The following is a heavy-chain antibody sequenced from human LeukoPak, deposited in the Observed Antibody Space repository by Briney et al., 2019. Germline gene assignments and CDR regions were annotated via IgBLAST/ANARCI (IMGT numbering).Heavy chain of an antibody. CDR3: AKRRCGTNRCPYYFDY. V-gene: IGHV3-48*01. CDR2: ISSSSSTK. J-gene: IGHJ4*02. CDR1: GFTFNIYS. D-gene: IGHD2-8*01. Sequence: GGSLRLSCAASGFTFNIYSMNWVRQAPGKGLEWVSYISSSSSTKYYIDSVKGRFTISRDNFKNTLYLQMNSLRAEDTAVYYCAKRRCGTNRCPYYFDYWGQGTLVTVSS.